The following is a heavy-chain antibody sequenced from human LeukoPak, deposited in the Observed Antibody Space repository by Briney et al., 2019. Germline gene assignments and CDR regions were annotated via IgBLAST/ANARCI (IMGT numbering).Heavy chain of an antibody. Sequence: SETLSLTCTVSGGSISSYYWSWIRQPAGKGLEWIGRIYTSGSTNYNPSLKSRVTMSVDTSKNQFSLKLSSVTAADTAVYYCAXXXXXNWNDVYFDYWGQGTLVTVSS. J-gene: IGHJ4*02. CDR1: GGSISSYY. CDR2: IYTSGST. CDR3: AXXXXXNWNDVYFDY. V-gene: IGHV4-4*07. D-gene: IGHD1-1*01.